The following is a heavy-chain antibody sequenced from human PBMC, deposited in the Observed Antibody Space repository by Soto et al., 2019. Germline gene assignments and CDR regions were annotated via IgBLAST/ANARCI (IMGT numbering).Heavy chain of an antibody. CDR3: AREKPGLRYFDWSPTPYYYYYMDV. D-gene: IGHD3-9*01. Sequence: SETLSLTCTVSGGSISSGGYYWSWIRQHPGKGLEWIGYIYYSGSTYYNPSLKSRVTISVDTSKNQFSLKLSSVTAADTAVYYCAREKPGLRYFDWSPTPYYYYYMDVWGKGTTVTVSS. CDR1: GGSISSGGYY. V-gene: IGHV4-31*03. CDR2: IYYSGST. J-gene: IGHJ6*03.